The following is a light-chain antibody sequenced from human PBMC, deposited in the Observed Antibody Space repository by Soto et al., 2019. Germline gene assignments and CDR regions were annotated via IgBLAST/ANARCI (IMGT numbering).Light chain of an antibody. Sequence: EIVLTQSPGTLSLSPGERATLSCRTSQSVSSSYLAWYQQKPGQAPRLLIYAASSRATGIPDRFSGSKSGTDFTLTISRLEPEDSAVYYCQRYSISRLTFGGGTKVDIK. CDR3: QRYSISRLT. CDR1: QSVSSSY. CDR2: AAS. V-gene: IGKV3-20*01. J-gene: IGKJ4*01.